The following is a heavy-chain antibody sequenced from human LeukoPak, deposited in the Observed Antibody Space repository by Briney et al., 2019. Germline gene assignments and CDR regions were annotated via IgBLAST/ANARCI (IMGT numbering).Heavy chain of an antibody. Sequence: SQTLSLTCAISGGSVSSNSAAWNWIRRSPSRGLEWLGRTYCRSKWYNDYAVSVKSRITINPDTSKNQFSLQLNSVTPEDTAVYYCARDQELTDDAFDIWGQGTMVTVSS. V-gene: IGHV6-1*01. J-gene: IGHJ3*02. CDR2: TYCRSKWYN. D-gene: IGHD1-26*01. CDR3: ARDQELTDDAFDI. CDR1: GGSVSSNSAA.